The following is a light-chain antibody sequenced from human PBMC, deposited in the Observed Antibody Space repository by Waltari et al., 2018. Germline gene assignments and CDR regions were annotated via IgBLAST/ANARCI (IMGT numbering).Light chain of an antibody. V-gene: IGLV3-19*01. J-gene: IGLJ2*01. CDR2: GKN. Sequence: SSELTQDPAVSVALGQTVRITCQGDSLRSYYESWYQQKPGQAPVLVIYGKNNRPSGIPDRFSGSSSGNTASLTITGAQAEDEADYYCNSRDSSGNHLVFG. CDR3: NSRDSSGNHLV. CDR1: SLRSYY.